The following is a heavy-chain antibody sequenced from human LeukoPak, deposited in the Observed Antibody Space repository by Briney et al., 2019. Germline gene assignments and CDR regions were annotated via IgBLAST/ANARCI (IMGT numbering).Heavy chain of an antibody. CDR2: IKQDGGEI. V-gene: IGHV3-7*01. CDR3: ARSGYSSGFERYYFDY. J-gene: IGHJ4*01. CDR1: GFTFSSYW. D-gene: IGHD5-18*01. Sequence: GGSLRLSCAASGFTFSSYWMSWVRQAPGKGLEWVANIKQDGGEIYYVDSVKGRFTISRDNANNSLYLQMNSLRAEDTAVYYCARSGYSSGFERYYFDYWGHGTLVTVSS.